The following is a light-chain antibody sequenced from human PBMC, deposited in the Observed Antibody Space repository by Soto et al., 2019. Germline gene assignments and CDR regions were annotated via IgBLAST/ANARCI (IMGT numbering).Light chain of an antibody. Sequence: EVVLTQSPGTLSLSPGERDTLSCSASQSLSGNYVAWYQQKPGQAPRLLIYGASQRASGIQDRFADSGSGTDFSLPVSRLEREDFAVYYCQQHGSSPMFGEVTKVQIQ. CDR1: QSLSGNY. J-gene: IGKJ1*01. V-gene: IGKV3-20*01. CDR3: QQHGSSPM. CDR2: GAS.